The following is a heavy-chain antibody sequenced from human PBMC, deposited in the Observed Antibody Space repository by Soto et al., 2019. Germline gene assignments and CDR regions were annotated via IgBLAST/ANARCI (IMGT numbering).Heavy chain of an antibody. CDR3: AKEGYSYGYYYYYGMDV. CDR1: GFTFSSYG. CDR2: ISYDGSNK. Sequence: QVQLVESGGGVVQPGRSLRLSCAASGFTFSSYGMHWVRQAPGKGLEWVAVISYDGSNKYYADSVKGRFTISRDNSKNTLYLQMNILRAEDTAVYYCAKEGYSYGYYYYYGMDVWGQGTTVTVSS. J-gene: IGHJ6*02. V-gene: IGHV3-30*18. D-gene: IGHD5-18*01.